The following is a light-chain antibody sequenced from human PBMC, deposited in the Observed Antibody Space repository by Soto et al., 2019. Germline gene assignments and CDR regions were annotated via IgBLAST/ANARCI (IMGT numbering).Light chain of an antibody. CDR2: DAS. V-gene: IGKV3-11*01. CDR3: QQRGTWPPRS. CDR1: QSVGSN. J-gene: IGKJ4*01. Sequence: EIVLTQFPDTLSLSPGDRAILSCRASQSVGSNLAWYQQKAGQAPRVLIYDASNRASGIPARFSGSGSGTDFPLTIGNLEPEDFAVYYCQQRGTWPPRSFGGGTKVEIK.